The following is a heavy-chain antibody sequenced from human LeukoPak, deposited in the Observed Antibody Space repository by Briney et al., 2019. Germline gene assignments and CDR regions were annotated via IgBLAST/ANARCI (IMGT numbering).Heavy chain of an antibody. V-gene: IGHV4-39*01. J-gene: IGHJ4*02. Sequence: SETLSLTCTVSGGSISSSSYYWGWLRQPPGTGLEWIGSIYYSGSTYYNPSLKSRVTISVDTSKNQFSLKLSSVTAADTAVYYCATEGEQLRYFDYWGQGTLVTVSS. D-gene: IGHD6-13*01. CDR1: GGSISSSSYY. CDR2: IYYSGST. CDR3: ATEGEQLRYFDY.